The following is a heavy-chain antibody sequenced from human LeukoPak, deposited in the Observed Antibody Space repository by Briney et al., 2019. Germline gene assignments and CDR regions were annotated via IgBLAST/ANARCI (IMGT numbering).Heavy chain of an antibody. CDR2: IDGDGSSI. J-gene: IGHJ5*02. CDR1: GFTFSSYS. Sequence: GGSLRRSCAASGFTFSSYSMNWVRQAPGKGLEWLSYIDGDGSSIYYADSVKGRFTISRDNAKKSLYLQMNNLRDEDTAVYFCSRLFASWGQGTLVTVSS. V-gene: IGHV3-48*02. CDR3: SRLFAS. D-gene: IGHD3-3*01.